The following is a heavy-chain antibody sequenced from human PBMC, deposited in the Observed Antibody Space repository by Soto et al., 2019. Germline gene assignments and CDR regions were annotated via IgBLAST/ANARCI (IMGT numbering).Heavy chain of an antibody. CDR2: ISAYNGNT. CDR3: ARKGYCSSTSCYEHGMDV. CDR1: GYTFTSYG. D-gene: IGHD2-2*01. V-gene: IGHV1-18*01. J-gene: IGHJ6*02. Sequence: ASVKVSCKASGYTFTSYGISWVRQAPGQGLEWMGWISAYNGNTNYAQKLQGRVTMTTDTSTTTAYMELRSLRSDDTAGYYCARKGYCSSTSCYEHGMDVWGQGTTVTVSS.